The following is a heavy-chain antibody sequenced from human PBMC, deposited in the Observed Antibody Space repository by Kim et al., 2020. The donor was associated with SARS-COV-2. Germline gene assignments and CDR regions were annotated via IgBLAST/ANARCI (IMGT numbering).Heavy chain of an antibody. Sequence: GGSLRLSCAASGFTFSSYAMSWVRQAPGKGLEWVSAISGSGGSTYYADSVKGRFTISRDNSKNTLYLQMNSLRAEDTAVYYCAKQYYYDSSGYYYSLIRDYYYGMDVWGQGTTVTVSS. CDR1: GFTFSSYA. CDR2: ISGSGGST. V-gene: IGHV3-23*01. D-gene: IGHD3-22*01. J-gene: IGHJ6*02. CDR3: AKQYYYDSSGYYYSLIRDYYYGMDV.